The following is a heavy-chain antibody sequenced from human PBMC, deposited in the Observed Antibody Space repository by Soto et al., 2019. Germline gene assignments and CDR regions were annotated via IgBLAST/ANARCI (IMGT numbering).Heavy chain of an antibody. CDR2: ICGDDEK. Sequence: FSVVALRLTEKAVGWISQPPVNALEWLTLICGDDEKRYNPSLKSRITITKDTNKNQVVLTMTNMDTVDTGSYFCISLCTADCFFDLGTWGEGTFVAVSS. CDR1: VVALRLTEKA. J-gene: IGHJ4*03. D-gene: IGHD2-21*02. CDR3: ISLCTADCFFDLGT. V-gene: IGHV2-5*02.